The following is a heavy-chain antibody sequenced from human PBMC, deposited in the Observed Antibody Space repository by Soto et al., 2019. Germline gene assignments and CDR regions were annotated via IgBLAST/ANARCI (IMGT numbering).Heavy chain of an antibody. J-gene: IGHJ5*02. CDR1: GFTFSSYA. D-gene: IGHD2-21*02. V-gene: IGHV3-30-3*01. Sequence: GGSLRLSCAASGFTFSSYAMHWVRQAPGKGLEWVAVISYDGSNKYYADSVKGRFTISRDNSKNTLYLQWSSLKASDTGIYYCARRRGQCSDGVCFSWWFDPWGQGTRVTVSS. CDR3: ARRRGQCSDGVCFSWWFDP. CDR2: ISYDGSNK.